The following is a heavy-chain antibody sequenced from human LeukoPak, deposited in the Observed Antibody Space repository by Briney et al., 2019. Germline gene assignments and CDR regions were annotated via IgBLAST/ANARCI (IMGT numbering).Heavy chain of an antibody. D-gene: IGHD6-6*01. CDR3: ARQSISSRRAFDI. J-gene: IGHJ3*02. V-gene: IGHV4-59*08. CDR2: SYYSGST. Sequence: SETLSLTCTVSGGSISSYSWSWIRQPPGKGLEYIGYSYYSGSTDYNPSLKSRVTISVDTSKNQFSLMLTSVTAADSAVYYCARQSISSRRAFDIWGQGTMVTVSS. CDR1: GGSISSYS.